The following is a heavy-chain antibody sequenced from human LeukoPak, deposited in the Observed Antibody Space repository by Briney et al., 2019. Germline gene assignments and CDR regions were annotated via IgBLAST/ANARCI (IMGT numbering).Heavy chain of an antibody. V-gene: IGHV3-7*01. J-gene: IGHJ4*02. CDR3: ARGFGWGGDY. Sequence: GGSLRLSCAASGFTFSSYWMSWVRQAPGKGLEWVASIKPDGSEKYYVDSLKGRFTISRDSAKNSVYLQMNSLRAEDTAVYYCARGFGWGGDYWGQGTLVTVPS. D-gene: IGHD7-27*01. CDR2: IKPDGSEK. CDR1: GFTFSSYW.